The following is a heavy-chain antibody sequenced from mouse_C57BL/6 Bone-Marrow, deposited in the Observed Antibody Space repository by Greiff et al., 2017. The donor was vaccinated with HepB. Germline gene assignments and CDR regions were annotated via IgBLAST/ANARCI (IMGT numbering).Heavy chain of an antibody. CDR3: AREGATVVAHWYFDV. V-gene: IGHV1-55*01. Sequence: QVQLQQPGAELVKPGASVKTSCKASGYTFTSYWITWVKQRPGQGLEWIGDIYPGSGSTNYNEKFKSKATLTVDTSSSTAYMQLSSLTSEDSAVYYCAREGATVVAHWYFDVWGTGTTVTVSS. D-gene: IGHD1-1*01. J-gene: IGHJ1*03. CDR2: IYPGSGST. CDR1: GYTFTSYW.